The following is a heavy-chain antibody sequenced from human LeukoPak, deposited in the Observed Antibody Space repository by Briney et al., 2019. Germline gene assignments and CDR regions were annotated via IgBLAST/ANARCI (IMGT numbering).Heavy chain of an antibody. D-gene: IGHD3-22*01. CDR3: ARSPYDSSANRYYYYALDV. J-gene: IGHJ6*02. Sequence: GGSLRLSCAASGFTFGSYALHWVRQAPGEGLEGVAVISHDGSHKYFADSVRGRFTISRDRSKSTVDLQMNSLRPEDTAIYYCARSPYDSSANRYYYYALDVWGQGTTVSVSS. CDR2: ISHDGSHK. CDR1: GFTFGSYA. V-gene: IGHV3-30*04.